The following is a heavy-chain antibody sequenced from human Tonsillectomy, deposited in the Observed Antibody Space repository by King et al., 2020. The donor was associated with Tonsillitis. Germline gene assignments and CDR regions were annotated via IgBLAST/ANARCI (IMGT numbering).Heavy chain of an antibody. J-gene: IGHJ6*02. CDR1: GGSFSGYY. D-gene: IGHD5-12*01. CDR3: ARARGGRMNQFGRKASPDVDLVATINHYYYFGMDV. CDR2: INHSGST. Sequence: VQLQQWGAGLLKPSETLSLTCAVYGGSFSGYYWSWIRQPPGKGLEWIGEINHSGSTNYNPSLKSRVTISVDTSKNQFSLKLSSVTAADTAVYYCARARGGRMNQFGRKASPDVDLVATINHYYYFGMDVWGQGTTVTVSS. V-gene: IGHV4-34*01.